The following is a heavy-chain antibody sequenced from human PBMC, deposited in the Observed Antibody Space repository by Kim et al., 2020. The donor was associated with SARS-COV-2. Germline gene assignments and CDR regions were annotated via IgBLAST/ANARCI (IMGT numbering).Heavy chain of an antibody. D-gene: IGHD6-25*01. CDR2: IYHSGTT. CDR1: GGSFSGYY. J-gene: IGHJ5*02. V-gene: IGHV4-34*01. Sequence: SETLSLTCAVYGGSFSGYYWSWIRQPPGKGLEWIGEIYHSGTTKYNPSLKSRVTISLDTAKNQFSLKLRSVTAADTAVYFCARSLYHAPSSVGARFDPGG. CDR3: ARSLYHAPSSVGARFDP.